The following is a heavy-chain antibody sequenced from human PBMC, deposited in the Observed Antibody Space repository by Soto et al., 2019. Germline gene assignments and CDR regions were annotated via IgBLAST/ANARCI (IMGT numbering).Heavy chain of an antibody. CDR3: ARLPYSSSWRSKNYFDY. D-gene: IGHD6-13*01. CDR1: GYTFTSYG. V-gene: IGHV1-18*01. CDR2: IRAYNGNT. J-gene: IGHJ4*02. Sequence: QVQLVQSGAEVKKPGASVKVSCKASGYTFTSYGISWVRQAPGQGLEWMGWIRAYNGNTNYAQKLQGRVTMTTDTSTSTAYMELRSLRSDDTAVYYCARLPYSSSWRSKNYFDYWGQGTLVTVSS.